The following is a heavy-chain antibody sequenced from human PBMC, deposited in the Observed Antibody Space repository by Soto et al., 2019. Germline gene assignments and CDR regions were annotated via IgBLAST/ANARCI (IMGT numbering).Heavy chain of an antibody. V-gene: IGHV4-30-2*01. D-gene: IGHD1-7*01. CDR3: ARLNPGWNYPAVNVWFDP. CDR2: IYHSGST. J-gene: IGHJ5*02. Sequence: QLQLQESGSGLVKPSQTLSLTCAVSGGSISSGGYSWSWIRQPPGKGLEWIGYIYHSGSTYYNPSLKSRVTRSVDRSKNQFSLKLSSVTAADTAVYYCARLNPGWNYPAVNVWFDPWGQGTLVTVSS. CDR1: GGSISSGGYS.